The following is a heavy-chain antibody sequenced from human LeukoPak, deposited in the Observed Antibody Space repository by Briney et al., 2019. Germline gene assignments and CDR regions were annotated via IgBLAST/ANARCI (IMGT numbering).Heavy chain of an antibody. CDR1: GFSFSSYA. CDR2: MSSSDDGR. CDR3: ARWMSGSNWGFDH. D-gene: IGHD5-24*01. J-gene: IGHJ4*02. Sequence: QTGGSLRLSCATSGFSFSSYAMSWVRQAPGKGLEWVSAMSSSDDGRYYAASVRGRFTISRDTSRSTLYLQMNSLRADDTALYYCARWMSGSNWGFDHWGQGTLVTVSS. V-gene: IGHV3-23*01.